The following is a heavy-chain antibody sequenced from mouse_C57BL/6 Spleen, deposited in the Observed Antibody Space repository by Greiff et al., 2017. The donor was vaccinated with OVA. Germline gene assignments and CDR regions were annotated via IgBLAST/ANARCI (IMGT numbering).Heavy chain of an antibody. CDR1: GYTFTDYN. Sequence: EVMLVESGPELVKPGASVKIPCKASGYTFTDYNMDWVKQSHGKSLEWIGDINPNNGGTIYNQKFKGKATLTVDKSSSTAYMELRSLTSEDTAVYYCARRNSNFFDYWGQGTTLTVSS. CDR2: INPNNGGT. D-gene: IGHD2-5*01. J-gene: IGHJ2*01. V-gene: IGHV1-18*01. CDR3: ARRNSNFFDY.